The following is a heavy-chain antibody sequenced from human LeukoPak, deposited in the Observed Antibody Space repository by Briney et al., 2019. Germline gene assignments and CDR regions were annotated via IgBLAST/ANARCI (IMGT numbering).Heavy chain of an antibody. CDR3: ARHDYYDSSGYYQNWFDP. J-gene: IGHJ5*02. Sequence: GESLKISCKGSGYSFTSYWISWMRQMPGKGLEWMGRIDPSDSYTNYSPSFQGHVTISADKSISTAYLQWSSLKASDTAMYYCARHDYYDSSGYYQNWFDPWGQGTLVTVSS. CDR2: IDPSDSYT. D-gene: IGHD3-22*01. CDR1: GYSFTSYW. V-gene: IGHV5-10-1*01.